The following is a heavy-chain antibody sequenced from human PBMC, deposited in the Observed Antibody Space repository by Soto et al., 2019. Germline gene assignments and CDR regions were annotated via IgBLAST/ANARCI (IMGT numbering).Heavy chain of an antibody. CDR1: GGSISSSSYY. J-gene: IGHJ6*02. CDR2: IYYSGST. D-gene: IGHD1-26*01. CDR3: ASPVWVDYYYGMDV. Sequence: QLQLQESGPGLVKPSETLSLTCTVSGGSISSSSYYWGWIRQPPGKGLEWIGSIYYSGSTYYNPSLKSRVTISVDTSKNQFSLKLSSVTAADTAVYYCASPVWVDYYYGMDVWGQGTTVTVSS. V-gene: IGHV4-39*01.